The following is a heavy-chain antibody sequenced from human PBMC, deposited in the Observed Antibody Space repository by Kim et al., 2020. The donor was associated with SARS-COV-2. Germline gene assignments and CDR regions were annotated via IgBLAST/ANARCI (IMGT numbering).Heavy chain of an antibody. CDR2: IKEDGSQK. V-gene: IGHV3-7*01. CDR3: ARNLVNSGWYFNL. CDR1: GFTFSRYW. Sequence: GGSLRLSCAASGFTFSRYWMTWVRQAPGKGLEWVANIKEDGSQKYYVDSVKGRFTISRDNAKNSLYLQMNSLRAGDTAVYFCARNLVNSGWYFNLWGRGTLLTVS. D-gene: IGHD3-9*01. J-gene: IGHJ2*01.